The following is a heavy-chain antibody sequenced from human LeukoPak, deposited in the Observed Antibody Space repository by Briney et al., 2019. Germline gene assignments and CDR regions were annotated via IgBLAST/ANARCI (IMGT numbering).Heavy chain of an antibody. D-gene: IGHD3-16*01. CDR1: GGSISSSSYY. V-gene: IGHV4-39*07. CDR3: ARVKKGDYMDV. J-gene: IGHJ6*03. Sequence: SETLSLTCTVSGGSISSSSYYWGWVRQPPGKGLEWIGSIYFIGITYYNPSHKSRITISVDTSKNQLSLKLNSVIAADTAVYYCARVKKGDYMDVWGKGTTVTVSS. CDR2: IYFIGIT.